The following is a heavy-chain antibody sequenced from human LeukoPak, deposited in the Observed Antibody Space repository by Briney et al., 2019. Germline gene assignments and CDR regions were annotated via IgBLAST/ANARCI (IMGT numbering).Heavy chain of an antibody. D-gene: IGHD6-13*01. CDR1: GFTFSSYA. J-gene: IGHJ4*02. CDR2: ISANGDTT. V-gene: IGHV3-23*01. CDR3: AKEGRIAAGTGDYFDY. Sequence: GGSLRLSCAAPGFTFSSYAMSWVRQAPGKGLEGVSGISANGDTTKYADSVKGRFTISRDNAKNTVLLQMNSLRADDTAVYYCAKEGRIAAGTGDYFDYWGQGTLVTVCS.